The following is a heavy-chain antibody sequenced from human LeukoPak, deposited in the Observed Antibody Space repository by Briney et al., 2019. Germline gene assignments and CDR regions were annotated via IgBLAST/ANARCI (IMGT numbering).Heavy chain of an antibody. V-gene: IGHV3-30-3*01. CDR3: AREYSGSWYDYDQYGMDV. J-gene: IGHJ6*02. CDR1: GFTLRNFC. D-gene: IGHD6-13*01. CDR2: ISNCGSNK. Sequence: RGCLGPPCPAAGFTLRNFCIGWGRPAAGEWGGWGGAISNCGSNKYYADSVKGRFTISRDNSKNTLYLQMNSLRAEDAALYYCAREYSGSWYDYDQYGMDVWGQGTMVTVSS.